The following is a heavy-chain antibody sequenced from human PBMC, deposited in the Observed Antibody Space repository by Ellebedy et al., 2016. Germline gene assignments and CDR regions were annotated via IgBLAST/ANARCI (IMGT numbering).Heavy chain of an antibody. CDR3: ARLRYYDILTGRVFYGMDV. CDR1: GGSINSGGYY. CDR2: IYYSGNT. D-gene: IGHD3-9*01. J-gene: IGHJ6*02. Sequence: SETLSLTXTVSGGSINSGGYYWTWIRQHPGKGLEWIGYIYYSGNTNYNPALKSRVTISVDTSKNQFSLKLSSVTAADTAVYYCARLRYYDILTGRVFYGMDVWGQGTTVTVSS. V-gene: IGHV4-61*08.